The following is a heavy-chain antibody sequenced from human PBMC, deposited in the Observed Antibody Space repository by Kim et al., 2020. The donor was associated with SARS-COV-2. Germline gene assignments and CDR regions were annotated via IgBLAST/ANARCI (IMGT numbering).Heavy chain of an antibody. J-gene: IGHJ6*02. CDR2: ISYDGSNK. CDR1: GFTFSSYA. Sequence: GGSLRLSCAASGFTFSSYAMHWVRQAPGKGLEWVAVISYDGSNKYYADSVKGRFTISRDNSKNTLYLQMNSLRAEDTAVYYCARSIAGSYYYGMDVWGQGTTVPLS. CDR3: ARSIAGSYYYGMDV. D-gene: IGHD6-6*01. V-gene: IGHV3-30-3*01.